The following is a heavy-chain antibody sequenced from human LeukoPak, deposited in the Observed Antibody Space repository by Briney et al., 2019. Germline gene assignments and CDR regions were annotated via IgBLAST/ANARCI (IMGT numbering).Heavy chain of an antibody. CDR1: GYTFTGYY. V-gene: IGHV1-2*02. CDR2: INPNSGGT. CDR3: TRYPREGGNY. D-gene: IGHD1-26*01. Sequence: GASVKVSCKASGYTFTGYYMHWARQAPGQGLEWMGWINPNSGGTNYAQKFQGRVTMTRDTSISTAYMELSSLRSDDTAVYYCTRYPREGGNYWGQGTLVTVSS. J-gene: IGHJ4*02.